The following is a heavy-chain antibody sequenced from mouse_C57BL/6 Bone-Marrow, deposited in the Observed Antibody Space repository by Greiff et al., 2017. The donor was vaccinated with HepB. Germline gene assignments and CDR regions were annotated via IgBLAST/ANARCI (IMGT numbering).Heavy chain of an antibody. CDR3: ARGGLYYDYLFAY. V-gene: IGHV1-4*01. Sequence: VQLKESGAELARPGASVKMSCKASGYTFTSYTMHWVKQRPGQGLEWIGYINPSSGYTKYNQKFKDKATLTADKSSSTAYMQLSSLTSEDSAVYYCARGGLYYDYLFAYWGQGTLVTVSA. D-gene: IGHD2-4*01. CDR2: INPSSGYT. J-gene: IGHJ3*01. CDR1: GYTFTSYT.